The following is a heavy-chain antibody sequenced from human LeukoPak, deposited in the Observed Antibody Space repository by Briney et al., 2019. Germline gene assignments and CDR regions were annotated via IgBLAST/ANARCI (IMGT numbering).Heavy chain of an antibody. D-gene: IGHD3-10*01. CDR3: AVGVGGLLA. J-gene: IGHJ5*02. CDR2: INHSRST. Sequence: PSETLSLTCAVYGGSFSGYYWSWIRQPPGKGLEWIGEINHSRSTNYNPSLKSRVTISVDTSKNQFSLKLSSVTAADTAVYYCAVGVGGLLAWGQGTLVTVSS. CDR1: GGSFSGYY. V-gene: IGHV4-34*01.